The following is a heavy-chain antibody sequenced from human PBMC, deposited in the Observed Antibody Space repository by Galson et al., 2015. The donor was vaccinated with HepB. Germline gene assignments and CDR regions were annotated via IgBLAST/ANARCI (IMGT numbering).Heavy chain of an antibody. CDR1: GGSISSGDYY. V-gene: IGHV4-30-4*01. CDR2: IYYSGST. D-gene: IGHD1-14*01. Sequence: TLSLTCTVSGGSISSGDYYWSWLRQPPGKGLEWIGYIYYSGSTYYNPSLKSRVTISVDTSKNQFSLKLSSVTAADTAVYYCARDPEPAAPDYWGQGTLVTVSS. CDR3: ARDPEPAAPDY. J-gene: IGHJ4*02.